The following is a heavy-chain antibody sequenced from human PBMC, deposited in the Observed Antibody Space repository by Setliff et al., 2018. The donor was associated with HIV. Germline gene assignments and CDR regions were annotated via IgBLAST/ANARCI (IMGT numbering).Heavy chain of an antibody. Sequence: PSETLSLTCTVSGGSIINYFWSWIRLPPGKGLEWIGYIYYSGSADYNRSLKSRVTISVDTSKSQVSLNLNSVTAADTAVYYCARSPGVDTTMAVDYWGQGILVTVSS. D-gene: IGHD5-18*01. J-gene: IGHJ4*02. CDR2: IYYSGSA. CDR1: GGSIINYF. CDR3: ARSPGVDTTMAVDY. V-gene: IGHV4-59*01.